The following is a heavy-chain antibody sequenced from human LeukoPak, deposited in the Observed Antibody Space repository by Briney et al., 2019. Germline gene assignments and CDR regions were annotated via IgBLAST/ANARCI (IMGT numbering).Heavy chain of an antibody. V-gene: IGHV3-7*01. CDR1: GFTFSRYW. CDR3: ASVLPGMGYFDWLSYYSYMDV. J-gene: IGHJ6*03. Sequence: PGGSLRLSCAASGFTFSRYWMSWVRQAPGKGLEWVANIKQDGSEKYYVDSVKGRFTISRDNAKNSLYLQMNSLRADDTAVYYCASVLPGMGYFDWLSYYSYMDVWGKGTTVTVSS. CDR2: IKQDGSEK. D-gene: IGHD3-9*01.